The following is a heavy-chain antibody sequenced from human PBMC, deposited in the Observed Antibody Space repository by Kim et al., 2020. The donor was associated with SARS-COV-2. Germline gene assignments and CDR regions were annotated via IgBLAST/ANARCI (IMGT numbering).Heavy chain of an antibody. J-gene: IGHJ4*02. V-gene: IGHV4-30-2*01. CDR2: VYYSGST. CDR1: GDSISSGGYS. Sequence: SETLSLTCAVSGDSISSGGYSWSWIRQPPGKGLEWIGYVYYSGSTYHNPSLKSRVTISVDRSKNQFSLKLSSVTAADTAAYYCARGVGYFDYWGQGTLVT. CDR3: ARGVGYFDY.